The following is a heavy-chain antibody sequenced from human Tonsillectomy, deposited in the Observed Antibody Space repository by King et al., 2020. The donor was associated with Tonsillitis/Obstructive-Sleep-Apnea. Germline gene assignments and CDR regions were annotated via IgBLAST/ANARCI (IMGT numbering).Heavy chain of an antibody. CDR3: ASQYYDSSGYYYFDY. CDR1: GGTFSSYA. CDR2: IIPLFVVA. Sequence: QLVQSGAEVKNPGSSVKVSCKASGGTFSSYAISWVRQAPGQGLEWMGGIIPLFVVANYAQKFQGRITITADKSTSTAYMELSSLRSEDTAMYYCASQYYDSSGYYYFDYWGQGTLVTVSS. V-gene: IGHV1-69*10. J-gene: IGHJ4*02. D-gene: IGHD3-22*01.